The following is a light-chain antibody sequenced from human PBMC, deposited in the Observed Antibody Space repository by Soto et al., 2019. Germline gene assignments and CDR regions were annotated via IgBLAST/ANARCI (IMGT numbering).Light chain of an antibody. CDR1: SSDVGGYNY. Sequence: QSVLTQPASVSGSPGQSITISCTGTSSDVGGYNYVSWYQQHPAKPPKLMIYEGSTRPSGVSNRFSGSKSGNTASLTISGLQAEDEADYYCSSYTSSSTQVFGTGTKLTVL. CDR2: EGS. V-gene: IGLV2-14*01. J-gene: IGLJ1*01. CDR3: SSYTSSSTQV.